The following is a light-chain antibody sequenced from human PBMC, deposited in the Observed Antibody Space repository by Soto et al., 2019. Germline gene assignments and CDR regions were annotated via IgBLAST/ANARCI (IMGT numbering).Light chain of an antibody. V-gene: IGKV3-20*01. CDR1: QSITNNN. CDR3: QQYFTFPYT. CDR2: GAS. Sequence: IVLTQSPGTLSLSPGERATLSCRASQSITNNNVAWYQQKPGQAPRLLIYGASSRATGIPDRFTGSGAGADFTLTISILEPVDYAVYYCQQYFTFPYTFGQGTKLEIK. J-gene: IGKJ2*01.